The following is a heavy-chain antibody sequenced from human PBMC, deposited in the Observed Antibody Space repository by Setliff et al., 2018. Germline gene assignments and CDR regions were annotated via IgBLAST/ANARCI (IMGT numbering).Heavy chain of an antibody. CDR2: INPDGSEK. J-gene: IGHJ4*02. Sequence: GGSLRLSCGASGFTYNNCWVSWVRQAPGKGLEWLASINPDGSEKYYVDSVKGRFTISRDNAKNSLSLQVNSLRTEDTAVYYCFGAGTCSYWGQGTLVTVSS. D-gene: IGHD3-10*01. CDR3: FGAGTCSY. CDR1: GFTYNNCW. V-gene: IGHV3-7*01.